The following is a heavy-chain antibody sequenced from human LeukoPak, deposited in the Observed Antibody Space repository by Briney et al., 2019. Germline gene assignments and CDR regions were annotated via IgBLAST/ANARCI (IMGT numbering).Heavy chain of an antibody. CDR1: GGSFSGYY. J-gene: IGHJ4*02. Sequence: SETLSLTCAVCGGSFSGYYWSWIRQPPGKGLEWIGEINHSGSTNYNPSLKSRVTISVDTSKNQFSLKLSSVTAADTAVYYCARDRTMVRGVIALGDYWGQGTLVTVSS. CDR3: ARDRTMVRGVIALGDY. V-gene: IGHV4-34*01. CDR2: INHSGST. D-gene: IGHD3-10*01.